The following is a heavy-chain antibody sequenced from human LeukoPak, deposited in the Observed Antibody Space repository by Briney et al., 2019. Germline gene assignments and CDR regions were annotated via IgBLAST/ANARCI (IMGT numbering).Heavy chain of an antibody. CDR1: GYTSTCYY. V-gene: IGHV1-46*01. CDR2: INPSGGST. D-gene: IGHD2-15*01. CDR3: ARDVSYCSGGNCYINYYYYGMDV. Sequence: DSVKVSCKASGYTSTCYYMHWVRQAPGQGLEWMGIINPSGGSTSYAQKFQGRVTMTRDTSTSTVYMELSSLRSEDTAVYYCARDVSYCSGGNCYINYYYYGMDVWGQGTTVTVSS. J-gene: IGHJ6*02.